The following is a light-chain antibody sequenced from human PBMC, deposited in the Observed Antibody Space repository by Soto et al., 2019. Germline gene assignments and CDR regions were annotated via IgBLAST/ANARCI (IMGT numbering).Light chain of an antibody. Sequence: EIVLTQSPGTLSLSPGERATLSCRASQSVSSTYLAWYQQKPGQAPRLLIYGASSRATGIPDRFSGSGSGTDFTLTISRLEPEDFEVYYCQRYRTFGLGTKLEIK. CDR2: GAS. J-gene: IGKJ2*02. V-gene: IGKV3-20*01. CDR3: QRYRT. CDR1: QSVSSTY.